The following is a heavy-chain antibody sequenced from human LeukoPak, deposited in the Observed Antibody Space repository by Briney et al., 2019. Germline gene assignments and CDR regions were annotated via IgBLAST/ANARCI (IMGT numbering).Heavy chain of an antibody. CDR2: IIPIFGTA. CDR1: GGTFSSYA. J-gene: IGHJ6*03. V-gene: IGHV1-69*05. Sequence: SVKVSCKASGGTFSSYAISWVRQAPGQGLEWMGGIIPIFGTANYAQKFQGRVTITTDESTSTAYMELSSLRSEDTAVYYCARGEGVNYGDSGPYYYYYYMDVWGKGTTVTVSS. D-gene: IGHD4-17*01. CDR3: ARGEGVNYGDSGPYYYYYYMDV.